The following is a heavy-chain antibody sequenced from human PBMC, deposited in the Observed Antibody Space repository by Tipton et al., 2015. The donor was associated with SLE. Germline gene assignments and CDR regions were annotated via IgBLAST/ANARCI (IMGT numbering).Heavy chain of an antibody. CDR2: LSGTGENS. J-gene: IGHJ1*01. CDR3: AKAPSLTDWGLREPFDV. Sequence: GSLRLSCAASKFTFSNYGMSWVRQTPGKGLEWVSALSGTGENSYYADSVKGRFTISRDNSKNMLYLQMSSLRVEDTAVYYCAKAPSLTDWGLREPFDVWGQGTLVTVSS. V-gene: IGHV3-23*01. CDR1: KFTFSNYG. D-gene: IGHD7-27*01.